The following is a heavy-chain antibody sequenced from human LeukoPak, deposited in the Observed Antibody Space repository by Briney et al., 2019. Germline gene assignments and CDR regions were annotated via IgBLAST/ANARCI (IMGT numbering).Heavy chain of an antibody. Sequence: PSETLSLTCTVSGGSISSYYWSWIRQPAGKGLEWIGRIYTSGSTNYNPSLKSRVTMSVDTSKNQFSLKLSSVTAADTAVYYCARDAGDYSRYYYYYMDVWGKGTTVTVSS. CDR3: ARDAGDYSRYYYYYMDV. CDR1: GGSISSYY. D-gene: IGHD4-11*01. J-gene: IGHJ6*03. V-gene: IGHV4-4*07. CDR2: IYTSGST.